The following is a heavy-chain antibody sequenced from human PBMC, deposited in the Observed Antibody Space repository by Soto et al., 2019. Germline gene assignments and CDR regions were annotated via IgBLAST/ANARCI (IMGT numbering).Heavy chain of an antibody. CDR1: GGSISSYY. D-gene: IGHD2-15*01. J-gene: IGHJ6*03. CDR2: IYYSGST. CDR3: ARLSCSGGSCYYMDV. Sequence: QVQLQESGPGLVKPSETLSLTCTVSGGSISSYYWSWIRQPPGKGLEWIGYIYYSGSTNYSPSLKSRVTISVDTSKNQFSLKLSSVTAADTAVYYCARLSCSGGSCYYMDVWGKGTTVTVSS. V-gene: IGHV4-59*08.